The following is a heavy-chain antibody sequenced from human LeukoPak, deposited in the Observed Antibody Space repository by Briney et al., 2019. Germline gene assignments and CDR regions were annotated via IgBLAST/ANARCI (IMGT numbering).Heavy chain of an antibody. CDR2: IYYSGST. V-gene: IGHV4-59*01. CDR1: GGSISSYY. J-gene: IGHJ4*02. D-gene: IGHD3-10*01. CDR3: ARVALGGGLDY. Sequence: SETLSLTCTVSGGSISSYYWSWIRQPPGKGLEWIGYIYYSGSTNYNPSLKSRVTISVDTSKNQFSLKLSSVTAADTAVYYCARVALGGGLDYWGQGTLVTVSS.